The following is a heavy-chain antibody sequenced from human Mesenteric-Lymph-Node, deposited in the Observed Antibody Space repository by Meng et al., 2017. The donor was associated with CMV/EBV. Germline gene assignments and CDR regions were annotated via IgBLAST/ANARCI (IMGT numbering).Heavy chain of an antibody. D-gene: IGHD3-9*01. Sequence: GESLKISCTTSGFNFGDYALSWVRQAPGKGPEWVSVISRSGGTTYYADSVKGRFTISRDNSKNTVYLQMHSLRDDDTALYYCVRSWFTVDILTGPSSVFDYWGQGTLVTVSS. CDR2: ISRSGGTT. V-gene: IGHV3-23*01. CDR3: VRSWFTVDILTGPSSVFDY. J-gene: IGHJ4*02. CDR1: GFNFGDYA.